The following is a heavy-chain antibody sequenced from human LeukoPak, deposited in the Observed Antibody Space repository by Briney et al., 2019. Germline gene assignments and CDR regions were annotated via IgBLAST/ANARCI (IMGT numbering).Heavy chain of an antibody. D-gene: IGHD3-22*01. V-gene: IGHV3-23*01. CDR1: GFDVSSHH. CDR2: VSGSGGGT. J-gene: IGHJ4*02. Sequence: GGSLRLSCAASGFDVSSHHMVWVRQAPGKGLEWVSAVSGSGGGTYYADSVKGRFTISRDNSKNTLYVQTNSLRAEDTAVYYCAKAQGISFFDSSVYYDYWGQGTLVTVSS. CDR3: AKAQGISFFDSSVYYDY.